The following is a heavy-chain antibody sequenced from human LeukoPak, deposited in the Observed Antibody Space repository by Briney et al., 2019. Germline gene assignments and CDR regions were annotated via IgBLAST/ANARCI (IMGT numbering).Heavy chain of an antibody. CDR3: ARDGHGRQWLARWYFDY. CDR1: VFTVSSNY. CDR2: IYSGGIT. D-gene: IGHD6-19*01. Sequence: GRSLRLSCAASVFTVSSNYMNWVRQSPGQRLKWASVIYSGGITYYPDSVKGPFTISRDTSKNTLYLQMTSLRAEDTAVYYCARDGHGRQWLARWYFDYWGQGTLVTVSS. J-gene: IGHJ4*02. V-gene: IGHV3-53*01.